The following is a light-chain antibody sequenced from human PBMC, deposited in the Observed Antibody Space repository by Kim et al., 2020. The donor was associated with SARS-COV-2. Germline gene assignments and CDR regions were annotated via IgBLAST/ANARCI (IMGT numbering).Light chain of an antibody. CDR2: DVS. CDR1: SSDVGGYNY. Sequence: QSALTQPRSVSGSPGQSVTISCTGTSSDVGGYNYVSWYQQHPGKATKLMIYDVSKRPSGVPDRFSGSKSGNTASLTIYGLQAEDEADYYCCSYAGRYTWVFGGGTQLTVL. J-gene: IGLJ3*02. V-gene: IGLV2-11*01. CDR3: CSYAGRYTWV.